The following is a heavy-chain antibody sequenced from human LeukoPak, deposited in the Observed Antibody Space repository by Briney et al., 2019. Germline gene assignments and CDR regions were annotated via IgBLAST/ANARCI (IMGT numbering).Heavy chain of an antibody. V-gene: IGHV3-30*18. CDR1: GFTFSSYG. D-gene: IGHD6-19*01. CDR2: ISYDGSNK. Sequence: GGSLRLSCAASGFTFSSYGMHWVRQAPGKGLEWVAVISYDGSNKYYADSVKGRFTISRDNSKNTLYLQMNSLRAEDTAVYYCAKDTRQWLVLWYFDYWGQGTLVTVSS. J-gene: IGHJ4*02. CDR3: AKDTRQWLVLWYFDY.